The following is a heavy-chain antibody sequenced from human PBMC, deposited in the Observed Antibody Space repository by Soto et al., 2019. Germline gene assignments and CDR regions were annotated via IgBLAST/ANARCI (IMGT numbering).Heavy chain of an antibody. CDR2: IKADGSEK. V-gene: IGHV3-7*01. D-gene: IGHD6-19*01. CDR3: TTDHGGW. CDR1: GFTFYTYW. J-gene: IGHJ4*02. Sequence: EVQLVESGGGLVQPGGSLRLSCGASGFTFYTYWMNWVRQAPGMGLEWVANIKADGSEKYYVDSVKGRFTISRDNTKNSMYLQRNSQRGADTATHHCTTDHGGWWGQGTLVTVS.